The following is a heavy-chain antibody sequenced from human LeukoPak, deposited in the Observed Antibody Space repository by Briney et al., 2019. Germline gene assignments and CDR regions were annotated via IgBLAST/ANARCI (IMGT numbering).Heavy chain of an antibody. CDR2: ISAYNGNT. Sequence: GASVKVSCKTSGYTFPSYGLSWVRQAPRQGLEWMGWISAYNGNTNYAQKLQGRVTMTTDTSTSTAYMELRSLRSDDTAVYYCARDWYYYDSSGYYYAWFDPWGQGTLVTVSS. V-gene: IGHV1-18*01. J-gene: IGHJ5*02. CDR3: ARDWYYYDSSGYYYAWFDP. D-gene: IGHD3-22*01. CDR1: GYTFPSYG.